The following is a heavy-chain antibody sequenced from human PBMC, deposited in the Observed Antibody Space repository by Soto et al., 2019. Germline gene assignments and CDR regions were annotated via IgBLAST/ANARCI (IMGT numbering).Heavy chain of an antibody. V-gene: IGHV4-59*01. CDR1: VGSISSYY. CDR2: IYYSGST. CDR3: AGLSYYYYGMDV. Sequence: SEILSLTCTVSVGSISSYYWSWIRQPPGKGLEWIGYIYYSGSTNYNPSLKSRVTISVDTSKNQFSLKLSSVTAADTAVYYCAGLSYYYYGMDVWGQGTTVTVSS. J-gene: IGHJ6*02.